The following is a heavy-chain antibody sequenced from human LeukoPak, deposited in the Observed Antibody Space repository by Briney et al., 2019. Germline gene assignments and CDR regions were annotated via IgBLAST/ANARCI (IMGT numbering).Heavy chain of an antibody. CDR1: GGSISSGGYY. CDR2: IYYSGST. D-gene: IGHD4-17*01. V-gene: IGHV4-31*03. Sequence: SETLSLTCTVSGGSISSGGYYWRWIRQHPGKGLEWIGYIYYSGSTYYNPSLKSRVTISVDTSKNRFSLKLSSVTAADTAVYYCARDFYGGNVDYWGQGTLVTVSS. CDR3: ARDFYGGNVDY. J-gene: IGHJ4*02.